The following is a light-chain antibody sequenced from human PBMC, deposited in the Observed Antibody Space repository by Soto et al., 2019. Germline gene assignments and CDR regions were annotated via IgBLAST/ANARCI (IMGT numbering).Light chain of an antibody. CDR1: QTVSNN. CDR2: SSS. CDR3: QQYNRWPLT. Sequence: EIVMTQYPATLSVSPGERATLSCRASQTVSNNLAWYQQKPGQAPRILFYSSSKRATGVPARFSGSRSGTDFTLTISSLQYEDFADYYCQQYNRWPLTFGGGTKVE. V-gene: IGKV3-15*01. J-gene: IGKJ4*01.